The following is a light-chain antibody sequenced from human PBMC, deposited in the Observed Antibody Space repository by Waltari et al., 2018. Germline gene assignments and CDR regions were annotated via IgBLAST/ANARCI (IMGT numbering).Light chain of an antibody. Sequence: QSVLTQPPSVSGAPGQRVTISCTGSSSNIGAGYDVHWYQQLPGPAPKLLIHGNSNRPSGVPDRFSGSKSGTSASLAITWLQAEDEADYYCQSYDSSLSGGVFGGGTKLTVL. V-gene: IGLV1-40*01. CDR2: GNS. CDR1: SSNIGAGYD. J-gene: IGLJ2*01. CDR3: QSYDSSLSGGV.